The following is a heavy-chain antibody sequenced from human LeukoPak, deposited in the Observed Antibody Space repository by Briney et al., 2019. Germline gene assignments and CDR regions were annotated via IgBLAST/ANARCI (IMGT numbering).Heavy chain of an antibody. CDR2: IYPGDSNT. CDR1: GYSFSSYW. D-gene: IGHD3-10*01. J-gene: IGHJ4*02. V-gene: IGHV5-51*03. Sequence: GESLKISCKGSGYSFSSYWIGWVRQMPGKGLEWMGIIYPGDSNTRYSPSFQDQVTISADKSISTAYLQWSSLKASDAAMYYCARFLYASGRIFDFWGQGTLVTVSS. CDR3: ARFLYASGRIFDF.